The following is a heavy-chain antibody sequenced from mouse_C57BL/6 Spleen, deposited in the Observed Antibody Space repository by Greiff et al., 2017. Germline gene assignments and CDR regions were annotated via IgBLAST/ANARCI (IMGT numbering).Heavy chain of an antibody. D-gene: IGHD2-5*01. CDR3: ARWNSNYFAYAMDY. Sequence: VQLQQSGAELVRPGASVKLSCKASGYTFTDYYIKWVKQRPGHGLAWIAKILPGSGNTYYNEKFKGKATLTAETSSSTAYMQLSSLTSEDSAIYYCARWNSNYFAYAMDYWGQGTSVTVSS. V-gene: IGHV1-76*01. CDR1: GYTFTDYY. J-gene: IGHJ4*01. CDR2: ILPGSGNT.